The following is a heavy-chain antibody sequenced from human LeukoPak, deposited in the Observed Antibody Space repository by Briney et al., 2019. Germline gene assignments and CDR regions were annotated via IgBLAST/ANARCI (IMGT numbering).Heavy chain of an antibody. V-gene: IGHV3-11*04. J-gene: IGHJ4*02. CDR3: ARGVFN. CDR2: INRDGGTI. D-gene: IGHD3-10*01. Sequence: PGGSLRLSCAASGFTFSDYYMSWIRQTPGRGLEWLAYINRDGGTIYYADSVKGRFIISRDNSRNSLFLQLSGLRVEDTAVYYCARGVFNWGQGTLVTVSS. CDR1: GFTFSDYY.